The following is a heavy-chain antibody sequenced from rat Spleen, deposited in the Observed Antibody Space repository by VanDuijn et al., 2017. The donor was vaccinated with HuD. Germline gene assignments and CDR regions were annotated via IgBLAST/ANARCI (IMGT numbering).Heavy chain of an antibody. J-gene: IGHJ3*01. V-gene: IGHV5S13*01. CDR1: GFTFTNYD. CDR3: ARQDTSGYSNWFAY. D-gene: IGHD4-3*01. CDR2: ISTGGGNT. Sequence: EVRLVESGGDLVQPGRSLKLSCSASGFTFTNYDMAWVRQAPTKGLEWIASISTGGGNTYYRDSVKGRFTISRDNAKNTQYLQMDSLRSEDTATYYCARQDTSGYSNWFAYWGQGTLVTVSS.